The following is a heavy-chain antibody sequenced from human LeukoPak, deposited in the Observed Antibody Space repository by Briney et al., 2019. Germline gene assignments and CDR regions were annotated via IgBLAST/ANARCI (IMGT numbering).Heavy chain of an antibody. CDR3: AREIVRRDSSGYYYDDY. V-gene: IGHV4-38-2*02. CDR1: GYSISSGYY. CDR2: IYHSGST. Sequence: SETLSLTCTVSGYSISSGYYWGWIRQPPGKGLEWIGSIYHSGSTYYNPSLKSRVTISVDTSKNQFSLKLSSVTAADTAVYYCAREIVRRDSSGYYYDDYWGQGTLVTVSS. J-gene: IGHJ4*02. D-gene: IGHD3-22*01.